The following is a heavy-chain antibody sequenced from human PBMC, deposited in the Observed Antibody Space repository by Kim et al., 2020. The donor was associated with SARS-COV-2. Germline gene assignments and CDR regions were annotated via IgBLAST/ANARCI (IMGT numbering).Heavy chain of an antibody. Sequence: SETLSLTCTVSGGSISSSSYYWGWIRQPPGKGLEWIGSIYYSGSTYYNPSLKSRVTISVDTSKNQFSLKLSSVTAADTAVYYCARHPSYYYDSSGYQNWFDPWGQGTLVTVSS. J-gene: IGHJ5*02. CDR3: ARHPSYYYDSSGYQNWFDP. CDR2: IYYSGST. CDR1: GGSISSSSYY. V-gene: IGHV4-39*01. D-gene: IGHD3-22*01.